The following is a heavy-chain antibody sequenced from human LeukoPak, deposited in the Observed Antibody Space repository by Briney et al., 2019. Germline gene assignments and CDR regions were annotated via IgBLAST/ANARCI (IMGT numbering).Heavy chain of an antibody. CDR3: ARHRARYDSSGYYIDY. J-gene: IGHJ4*02. V-gene: IGHV4-4*07. CDR1: GGSISSYY. Sequence: SETLSLTCTVSGGSISSYYWSWIRQPAGKGLEWIGRIYTSGSTNYNPSLKSRVTMSVDTSKNQFSLKLSSVIAADTAVYYCARHRARYDSSGYYIDYWGQGTLVTVSS. D-gene: IGHD3-22*01. CDR2: IYTSGST.